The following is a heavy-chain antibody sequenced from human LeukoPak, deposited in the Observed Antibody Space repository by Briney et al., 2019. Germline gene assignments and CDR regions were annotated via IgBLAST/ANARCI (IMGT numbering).Heavy chain of an antibody. V-gene: IGHV4-4*07. Sequence: SETLSLTCTVSGGSISSHYWSWIRQPAGRELEWIGRIYSSGSTNYNPSLKSRVTMSVDTSKNQFSLKLSSVTAADTAVYYCARGSSVHSGKFDYWGQGTLVTVSS. CDR2: IYSSGST. CDR3: ARGSSVHSGKFDY. J-gene: IGHJ4*02. D-gene: IGHD3-10*01. CDR1: GGSISSHY.